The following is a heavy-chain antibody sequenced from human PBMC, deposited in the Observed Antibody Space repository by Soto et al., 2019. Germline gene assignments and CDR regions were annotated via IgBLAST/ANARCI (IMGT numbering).Heavy chain of an antibody. CDR1: GFTFSSYA. CDR2: ISGSGDTT. Sequence: GGSLRLSCAASGFTFSSYAMSWVRQAPGKGPEWVSGISGSGDTTFYADSVKGRFTISRDNSKNTLYLQMNSLGAEDTAVYYCAKTVPGTKYWGQGTLVTVSS. D-gene: IGHD6-19*01. J-gene: IGHJ4*02. CDR3: AKTVPGTKY. V-gene: IGHV3-23*01.